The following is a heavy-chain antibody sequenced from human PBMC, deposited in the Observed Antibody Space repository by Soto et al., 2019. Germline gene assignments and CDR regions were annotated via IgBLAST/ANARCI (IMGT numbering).Heavy chain of an antibody. D-gene: IGHD1-7*01. J-gene: IGHJ3*02. CDR2: ISYDGSNK. V-gene: IGHV3-30*18. Sequence: QVQLVESGGGVVQPGRSLRLSCVASGFTFSSYGMHWVRQAPGKGLEWVAVISYDGSNKYYADSVKGRFTISRDNSKNTLYLQMNSLRAEDTAVYYCAKDEGITGTIWAFDIWGQGTMVTVSS. CDR3: AKDEGITGTIWAFDI. CDR1: GFTFSSYG.